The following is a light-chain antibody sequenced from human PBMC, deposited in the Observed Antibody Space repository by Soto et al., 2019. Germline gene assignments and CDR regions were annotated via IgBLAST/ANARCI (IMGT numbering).Light chain of an antibody. J-gene: IGKJ4*01. Sequence: DLVLTPSPDSLAVSLGERATINCKSSQSVLYSSNNKNYLAWYQQKPGQPPKLLIYWASTRESGVPDRFSGSGSGTDFTLTISSLQAEDVAVYYCQQYYSTPPTFGGGTKV. CDR1: QSVLYSSNNKNY. CDR2: WAS. CDR3: QQYYSTPPT. V-gene: IGKV4-1*01.